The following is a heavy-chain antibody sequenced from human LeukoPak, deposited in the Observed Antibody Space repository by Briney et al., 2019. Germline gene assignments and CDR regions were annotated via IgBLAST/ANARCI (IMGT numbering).Heavy chain of an antibody. V-gene: IGHV3-74*01. D-gene: IGHD6-13*01. CDR1: GFTVSSNY. Sequence: GGSLRLSCAASGFTVSSNYMGWVRQAPGKGLVWVSRINSDGSSTSYADSVKGRFTISRDNAKNTLYLQMNSLRAEDTAVYYCARAFAGSSWSNWGQGTLVTVSS. CDR2: INSDGSST. J-gene: IGHJ4*02. CDR3: ARAFAGSSWSN.